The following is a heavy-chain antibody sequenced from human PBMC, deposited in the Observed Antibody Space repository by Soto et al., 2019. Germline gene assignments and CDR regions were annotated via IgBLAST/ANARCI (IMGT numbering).Heavy chain of an antibody. CDR1: GDSITSGGYY. Sequence: PSETLSLTCTVSGDSITSGGYYWSWLRQAQGKDLEWIGYIYHSGGDTYNPSLRGRAVISIDTSKNQFSLRLNAVTAADTATYYCARDYYGAGSQYYYYGMEVWGQGTTVTVSS. CDR2: IYHSGGD. V-gene: IGHV4-31*03. J-gene: IGHJ6*02. CDR3: ARDYYGAGSQYYYYGMEV. D-gene: IGHD3-10*01.